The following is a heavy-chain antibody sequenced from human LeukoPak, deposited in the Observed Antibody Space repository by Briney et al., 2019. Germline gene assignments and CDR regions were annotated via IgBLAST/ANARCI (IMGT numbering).Heavy chain of an antibody. CDR1: GFTFDDYA. CDR3: AKGTNYTPRNYGMDV. Sequence: QPGRSLRLSCAASGFTFDDYAMHWVRHAPGKGLEWVSGISWNSGSIGYADSVKGRFTISRDNAKNSLYLQMNSLRAEDTALYYCAKGTNYTPRNYGMDVWGQGTTVTVSS. CDR2: ISWNSGSI. V-gene: IGHV3-9*01. J-gene: IGHJ6*02. D-gene: IGHD1-14*01.